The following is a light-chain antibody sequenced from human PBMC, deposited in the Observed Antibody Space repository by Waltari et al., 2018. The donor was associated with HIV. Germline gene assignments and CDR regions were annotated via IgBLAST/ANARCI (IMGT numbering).Light chain of an antibody. J-gene: IGKJ2*01. V-gene: IGKV1-33*01. Sequence: PSSLSASVGDRVTITCQASQDISNYLNWYQQKPGKAPKLLIYDASNLETGVPSRFSGGGSGTDFTFTISSLQPEDIATYYCQQYDNLPYTFGQGTKLEIK. CDR1: QDISNY. CDR3: QQYDNLPYT. CDR2: DAS.